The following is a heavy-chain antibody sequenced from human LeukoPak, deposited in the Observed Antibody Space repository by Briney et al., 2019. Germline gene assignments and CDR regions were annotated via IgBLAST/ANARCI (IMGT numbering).Heavy chain of an antibody. CDR2: IYYSGTT. Sequence: SETLSLTCTVSGDSISSGGFYWGWVRQPPGKGLDWVGNIYYSGTTYYSPSLKSRVTISVDTSKNQFSLKLSSVTAADTAVYYCASYYPQTYYFDYWGQGTLVTVSS. CDR3: ASYYPQTYYFDY. J-gene: IGHJ4*02. CDR1: GDSISSGGFY. V-gene: IGHV4-39*07. D-gene: IGHD3-10*01.